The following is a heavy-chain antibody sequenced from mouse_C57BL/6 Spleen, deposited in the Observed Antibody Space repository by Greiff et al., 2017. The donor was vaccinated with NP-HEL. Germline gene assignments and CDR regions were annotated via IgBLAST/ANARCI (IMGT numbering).Heavy chain of an antibody. J-gene: IGHJ2*01. CDR3: ARGDYDGGGYYFDY. D-gene: IGHD2-4*01. V-gene: IGHV1-69*01. Sequence: QVQLQQPGAELVMPGASVKLSCKASGYTFTSYWMHWVKQRPGQGLEWIGEIDPSDSYTNYNQKFKGKSTLTVDKSSSTAYMQLSSLTSEDSAVYYCARGDYDGGGYYFDYWGQGTTLTVSS. CDR2: IDPSDSYT. CDR1: GYTFTSYW.